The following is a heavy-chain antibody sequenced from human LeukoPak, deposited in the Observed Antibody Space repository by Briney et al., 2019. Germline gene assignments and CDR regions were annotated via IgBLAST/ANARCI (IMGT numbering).Heavy chain of an antibody. Sequence: GGSLRLSCAASGLTVSSSYMSWVRQAPGKGLEWVSSIYNDGSTYYADSMKGRFTISRDNSKNTLYLQVNSPRAEDTAMYYCARNILFAFDIWGQGTMVTVSS. CDR3: ARNILFAFDI. V-gene: IGHV3-53*01. J-gene: IGHJ3*02. CDR1: GLTVSSSY. CDR2: IYNDGST.